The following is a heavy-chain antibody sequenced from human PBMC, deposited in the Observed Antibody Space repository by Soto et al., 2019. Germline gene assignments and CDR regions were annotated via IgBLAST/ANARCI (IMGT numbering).Heavy chain of an antibody. CDR2: IIPIFGTA. Sequence: QVQLVQSGAEVKKPGSSVKVSCKASGGTFSSYAISWVRQAPGQGLEWMGGIIPIFGTANYAQKFQGRVTITADESTSTAYMELSSLGSEDTDVYYCASDWRTTVGPPGVAHAFDIWGQGTRVTVSS. CDR1: GGTFSSYA. V-gene: IGHV1-69*01. CDR3: ASDWRTTVGPPGVAHAFDI. J-gene: IGHJ3*02. D-gene: IGHD4-17*01.